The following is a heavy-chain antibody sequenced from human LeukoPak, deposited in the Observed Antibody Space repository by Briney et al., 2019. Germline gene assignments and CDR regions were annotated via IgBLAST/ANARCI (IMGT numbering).Heavy chain of an antibody. CDR3: ARIGRDSDAFDI. J-gene: IGHJ3*02. CDR1: GYTFTGYY. CDR2: MNPNSGNT. D-gene: IGHD5-24*01. Sequence: ASVKVSCKASGYTFTGYYMHWVRQATGQGLEWMGWMNPNSGNTGYAQKFQGRVTMTRNTSISTAYMELSSLRSEDTAVYYCARIGRDSDAFDIWGQGTMVTVSS. V-gene: IGHV1-8*02.